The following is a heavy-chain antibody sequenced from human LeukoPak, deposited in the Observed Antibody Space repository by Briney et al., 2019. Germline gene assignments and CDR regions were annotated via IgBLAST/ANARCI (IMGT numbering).Heavy chain of an antibody. D-gene: IGHD3-9*01. CDR3: ARVKRYFAWLANWFDP. CDR1: GGSFSGYY. V-gene: IGHV4-34*01. J-gene: IGHJ5*02. CDR2: INHSGST. Sequence: SETLSLTCAVYGGSFSGYYWSWIRQPPGKGLEWIGEINHSGSTNYNPSLKSRVTISVDTSKNQFSLKLSSVTAADTAVYYCARVKRYFAWLANWFDPWGQGTLVTVSS.